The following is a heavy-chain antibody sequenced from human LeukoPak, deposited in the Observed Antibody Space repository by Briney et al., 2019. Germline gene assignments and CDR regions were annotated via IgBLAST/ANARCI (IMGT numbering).Heavy chain of an antibody. V-gene: IGHV1-24*01. CDR2: FDPEDGET. J-gene: IGHJ5*02. CDR1: GYTLTELS. Sequence: ASVKVSCKVSGYTLTELSMHWVRQAPGKGLEWMGGFDPEDGETIYAQKFQGRVTMTEDTSTDTAYMKLSSLRSEDTAVYYCATTSGSTITIFGVPIRNWFDPWGQGTLVTVSS. CDR3: ATTSGSTITIFGVPIRNWFDP. D-gene: IGHD3-3*01.